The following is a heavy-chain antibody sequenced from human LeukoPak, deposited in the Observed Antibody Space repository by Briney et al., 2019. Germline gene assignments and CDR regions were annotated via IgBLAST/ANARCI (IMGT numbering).Heavy chain of an antibody. D-gene: IGHD6-19*01. Sequence: SESLSLTCTLSGDSISSSSSYWGWIRQPPGKGLEWVGNIYHSGSTFYNPSLKSRVTISIDTSKKQFSLKLSSVTAADTAVYYCARHGWGDYYYYMDVWGKGTTVTVSS. CDR2: IYHSGST. CDR1: GDSISSSSSY. J-gene: IGHJ6*03. CDR3: ARHGWGDYYYYMDV. V-gene: IGHV4-39*01.